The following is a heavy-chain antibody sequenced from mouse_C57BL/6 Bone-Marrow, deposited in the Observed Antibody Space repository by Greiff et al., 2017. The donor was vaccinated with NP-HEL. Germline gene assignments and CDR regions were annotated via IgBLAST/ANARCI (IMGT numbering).Heavy chain of an antibody. J-gene: IGHJ2*01. D-gene: IGHD2-4*01. CDR1: GYTFTDYN. CDR3: ARATFYHYDY. Sequence: EVQLQQSGPELVKPGASVKIPCKASGYTFTDYNMDWVKQSHGKSLEWIGDINPNHGGTIYNKKFKGKSTLTVDKSSSTAYMGLRSLTSENTAIYYFARATFYHYDYWGQGTTLTVSS. CDR2: INPNHGGT. V-gene: IGHV1-18*01.